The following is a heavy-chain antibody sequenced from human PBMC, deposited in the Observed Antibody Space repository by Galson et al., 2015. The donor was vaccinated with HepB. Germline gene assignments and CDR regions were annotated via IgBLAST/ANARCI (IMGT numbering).Heavy chain of an antibody. V-gene: IGHV5-51*01. J-gene: IGHJ3*02. CDR2: IYPGDSDT. CDR1: SFTSYW. Sequence: SFTSYWIGWVRQMPGKGLEWMGIIYPGDSDTRYSPSFQGQVTISADKSISTAYLQWSSLKASDTAMYYCARTGWFGELLYDAFDIWGQGTMVTVSS. D-gene: IGHD3-10*01. CDR3: ARTGWFGELLYDAFDI.